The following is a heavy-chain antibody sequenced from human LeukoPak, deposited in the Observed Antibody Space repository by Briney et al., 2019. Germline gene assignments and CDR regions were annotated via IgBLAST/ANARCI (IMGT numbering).Heavy chain of an antibody. V-gene: IGHV1-2*02. D-gene: IGHD6-19*01. CDR1: GYTFTGYY. J-gene: IGHJ4*02. Sequence: GASVKVSCKASGYTFTGYYMHWVRQAPGQGLEWMGWINPNSGGTNYAQKFQGRVTMTTDTSTSTAYMELRSLRSDDTAVYYCARDSEDSSGLDYWGQGTLVTVSS. CDR2: INPNSGGT. CDR3: ARDSEDSSGLDY.